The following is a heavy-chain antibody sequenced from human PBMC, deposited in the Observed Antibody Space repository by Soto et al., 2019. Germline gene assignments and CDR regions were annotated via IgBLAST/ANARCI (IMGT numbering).Heavy chain of an antibody. V-gene: IGHV3-33*01. Sequence: QVQLVESGGGVVQPGRSLRLSCAASGFTFNNYGMHWVRQAPGKGLEWVAIIWHDGSDKYYADSVKGRFTIPRDNSNNILYLQMNSLRAEDTAIYYCARDDEPIWGQGTMVTVSS. CDR2: IWHDGSDK. CDR3: ARDDEPI. CDR1: GFTFNNYG. J-gene: IGHJ3*02.